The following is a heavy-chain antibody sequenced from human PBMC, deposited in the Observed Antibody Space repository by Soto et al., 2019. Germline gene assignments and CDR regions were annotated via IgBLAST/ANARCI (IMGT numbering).Heavy chain of an antibody. Sequence: EPQLLESGGGLGHPGGSLRLSCAASGFTFSSYGMSWVRQAPGKGLEWVAAISGSGVSTYYADSVRGRSTISRDNSKKTVDLRMNGLRAEDTAVYYCAKFYCISTMCQAPAAKSTGGFEIWGQGTLVTVSS. J-gene: IGHJ3*02. CDR1: GFTFSSYG. V-gene: IGHV3-23*01. CDR3: AKFYCISTMCQAPAAKSTGGFEI. CDR2: ISGSGVST. D-gene: IGHD2-2*01.